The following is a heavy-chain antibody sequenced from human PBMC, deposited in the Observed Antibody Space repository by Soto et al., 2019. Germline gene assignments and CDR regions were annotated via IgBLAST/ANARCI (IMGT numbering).Heavy chain of an antibody. D-gene: IGHD2-21*02. Sequence: SETLSLTCTVSGGSISSYYWSWIRQPPGKGLEWIGYIYYSGSTNYNPSLKSRVTISVDTSKNQFSLKLSSVTAADTAVYYCAREDDYSFDYWGQGTLVTVSS. CDR2: IYYSGST. CDR3: AREDDYSFDY. CDR1: GGSISSYY. V-gene: IGHV4-59*01. J-gene: IGHJ4*02.